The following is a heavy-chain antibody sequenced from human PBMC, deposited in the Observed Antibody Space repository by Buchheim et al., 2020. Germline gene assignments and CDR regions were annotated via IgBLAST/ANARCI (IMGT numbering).Heavy chain of an antibody. D-gene: IGHD3-10*01. J-gene: IGHJ6*02. V-gene: IGHV4-39*07. Sequence: QLQLQESGSGLVKPSETLSLTCSVSGGSISSTTDFWAWIRQPPGKGLEWIGSVYYTGSTYYNPSLQSRVTISVDTSKNQFSLNLTSVTAADTAVYYCARVRGLIMGDYGMDVWGQGTT. CDR2: VYYTGST. CDR3: ARVRGLIMGDYGMDV. CDR1: GGSISSTTDF.